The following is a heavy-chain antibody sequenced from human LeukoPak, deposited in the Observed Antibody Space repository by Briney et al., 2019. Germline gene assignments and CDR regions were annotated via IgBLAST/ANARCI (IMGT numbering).Heavy chain of an antibody. CDR2: IYYRGAT. Sequence: SETLSLTCTVSGGSINSYYWNWIRQPPGKGLEWIGNIYYRGATNYNPSLKSRVNISVDTYKNQFSLKLSSVTAADTAVYYCAREMAKHQFNWFDPWGRGILVTVSS. CDR3: AREMAKHQFNWFDP. D-gene: IGHD5-24*01. J-gene: IGHJ5*02. V-gene: IGHV4-59*13. CDR1: GGSINSYY.